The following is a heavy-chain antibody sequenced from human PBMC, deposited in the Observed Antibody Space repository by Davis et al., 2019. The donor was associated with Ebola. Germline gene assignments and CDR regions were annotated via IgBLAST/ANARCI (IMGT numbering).Heavy chain of an antibody. Sequence: PGGSLRLSCAASGFTFSSYAMHWVRQAPGKGPEWVADISYDGTNKNYADSVKGRFIISRDNSKNTLYLQMNSLGAEDTAVYYCAKDQGGYWGQGTLVTVSS. CDR2: ISYDGTNK. V-gene: IGHV3-30-3*02. CDR1: GFTFSSYA. CDR3: AKDQGGY. D-gene: IGHD3-16*01. J-gene: IGHJ4*02.